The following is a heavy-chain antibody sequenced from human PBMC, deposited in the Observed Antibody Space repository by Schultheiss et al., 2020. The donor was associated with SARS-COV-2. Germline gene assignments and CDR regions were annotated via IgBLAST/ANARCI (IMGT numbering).Heavy chain of an antibody. CDR1: GGSISSYY. D-gene: IGHD2-15*01. CDR3: ARELLFVGNYYYYGMDV. Sequence: SQTLSLTCTVSGGSISSYYWSWIRQPAGKGLEWIGRIYTSGSTNYNPSLKSRVTMSVDTSKNQFSLKLSSVTAADTAVYYCARELLFVGNYYYYGMDVWGQGTTVTVSS. V-gene: IGHV4-4*07. J-gene: IGHJ6*02. CDR2: IYTSGST.